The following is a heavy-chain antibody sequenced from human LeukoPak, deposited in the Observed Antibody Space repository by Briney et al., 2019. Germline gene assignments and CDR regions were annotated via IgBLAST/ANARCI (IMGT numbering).Heavy chain of an antibody. V-gene: IGHV4-39*01. Sequence: AGGSLRLSCAASGFIFSSHHMHWVRQPPGKGLEWIGSLYYSGTTHYNPSLKSRVTISVDTSKNQFSLKLSSVTAADTAVYYCARVEDMGDYRYWYFEVWGRGTLVTVSS. CDR2: LYYSGTT. J-gene: IGHJ2*01. D-gene: IGHD1-26*01. CDR1: GFIFSSHH. CDR3: ARVEDMGDYRYWYFEV.